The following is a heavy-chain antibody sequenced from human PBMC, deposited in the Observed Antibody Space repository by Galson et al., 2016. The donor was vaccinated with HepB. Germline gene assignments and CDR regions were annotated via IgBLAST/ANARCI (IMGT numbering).Heavy chain of an antibody. CDR2: ISFNEDKK. V-gene: IGHV3-30*03. D-gene: IGHD4-17*01. Sequence: SLRLSCAVSGFTFRKYGMHWVRQPPGKGLQWVAAISFNEDKKFYLDSVRGRFTVSRDSSKNPLYLQLNSLRPDETAVYFCARGDYGASFYYGVYVWGQGTTVTVSS. CDR3: ARGDYGASFYYGVYV. J-gene: IGHJ6*02. CDR1: GFTFRKYG.